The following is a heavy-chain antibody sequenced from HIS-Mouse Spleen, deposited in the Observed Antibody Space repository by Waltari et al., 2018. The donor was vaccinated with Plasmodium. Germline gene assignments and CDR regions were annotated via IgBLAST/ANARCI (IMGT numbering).Heavy chain of an antibody. Sequence: QVQLVESGGGVVQPGRSLRLSCAASGFTFSSYAMPWVRQAPGKGLEWVEVISYDGSNKYYADSVKGRFTISRDNSKNTLYLQMNSLRAEDTAVYYCARGIVGAKGFDYWGQGTLVTVSS. CDR1: GFTFSSYA. CDR3: ARGIVGAKGFDY. CDR2: ISYDGSNK. V-gene: IGHV3-30-3*01. D-gene: IGHD1-26*01. J-gene: IGHJ4*02.